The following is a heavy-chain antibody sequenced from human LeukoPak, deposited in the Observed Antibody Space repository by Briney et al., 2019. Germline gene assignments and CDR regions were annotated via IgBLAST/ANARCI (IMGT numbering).Heavy chain of an antibody. CDR3: AATGIAAADPTFDY. Sequence: ASVKVSCKASGYTFTSYGISWVRQDPGQGLEWMGWISAYNGNTNYAQKLQGRVTMTTDTSTSTAYMELRSLRSDDTAVYYCAATGIAAADPTFDYWGQGTLVTVSS. D-gene: IGHD6-13*01. CDR1: GYTFTSYG. V-gene: IGHV1-18*01. CDR2: ISAYNGNT. J-gene: IGHJ4*02.